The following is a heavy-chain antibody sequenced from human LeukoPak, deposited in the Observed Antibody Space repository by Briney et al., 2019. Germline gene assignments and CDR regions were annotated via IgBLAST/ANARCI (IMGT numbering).Heavy chain of an antibody. V-gene: IGHV3-74*01. CDR2: INSDGSST. D-gene: IGHD4-17*01. CDR3: ARSYNYGDVFNY. J-gene: IGHJ4*02. CDR1: AFAFSSYW. Sequence: GGSLRLSCAASAFAFSSYWMHWVRHAPGKGLMWVSRINSDGSSTSYADSVKGRFTISRDNAKNTLYLQMNSLRAEDTAVYHCARSYNYGDVFNYWGQGTLVTVSS.